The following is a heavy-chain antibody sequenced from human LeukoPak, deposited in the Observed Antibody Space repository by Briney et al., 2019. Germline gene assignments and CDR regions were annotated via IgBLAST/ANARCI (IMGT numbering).Heavy chain of an antibody. V-gene: IGHV4-4*09. CDR1: GGSMTNYY. Sequence: SETLSLTCTVSGGSMTNYYWSWIRQPPGKALEWIGYIYTSGGTNYNPSLKSRLTISVDTSKSQFFLGLTSATAADTAVYYCARRQSSGFFVNWGQGILVTVSP. CDR2: IYTSGGT. J-gene: IGHJ4*02. D-gene: IGHD3-10*01. CDR3: ARRQSSGFFVN.